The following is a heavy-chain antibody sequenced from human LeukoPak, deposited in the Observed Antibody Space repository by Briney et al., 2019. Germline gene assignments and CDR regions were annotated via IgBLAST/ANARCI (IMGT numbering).Heavy chain of an antibody. CDR1: GGSISPYY. Sequence: SETLSLTCTVSGGSISPYYWSWIRQTPGKGLEWIGYIYYSGSTNYNPSLKSRVTMSVDTSKNQFSLKLSSVTAADTAVYYCASTSIAAAGGYYYGMDVWGQGTTVTVSS. CDR2: IYYSGST. D-gene: IGHD6-13*01. V-gene: IGHV4-59*12. CDR3: ASTSIAAAGGYYYGMDV. J-gene: IGHJ6*02.